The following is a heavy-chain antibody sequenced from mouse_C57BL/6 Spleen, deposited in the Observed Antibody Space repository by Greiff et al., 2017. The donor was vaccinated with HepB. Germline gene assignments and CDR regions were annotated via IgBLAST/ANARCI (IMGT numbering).Heavy chain of an antibody. V-gene: IGHV1-82*01. CDR2: IYPGDGDT. D-gene: IGHD1-1*01. Sequence: QVQLQQSGPELVKPGASVKISCKASGYAFSSSWMNWVKQRPGKGLEWIGRIYPGDGDTNYNGKFKGKATLTADKSSSTAYMQLSSLTSEDSAVYCCARGGYYGSSWYFDVWGTGTTVTVSS. CDR3: ARGGYYGSSWYFDV. CDR1: GYAFSSSW. J-gene: IGHJ1*03.